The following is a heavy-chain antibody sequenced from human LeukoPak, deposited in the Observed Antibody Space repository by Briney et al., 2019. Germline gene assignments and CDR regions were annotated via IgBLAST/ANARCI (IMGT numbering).Heavy chain of an antibody. D-gene: IGHD6-6*01. J-gene: IGHJ4*02. CDR1: GYTLTDYY. CDR3: ATSSSIPY. V-gene: IGHV1-2*04. Sequence: ASVKVSCKASGYTLTDYYLHWVRQAPGQGLEWMGWIIPNTGGTNYAQKFQDWVTMSSDTSISTAYMELSSLRSDDTAVYYCATSSSIPYWGQGTLVTVSS. CDR2: IIPNTGGT.